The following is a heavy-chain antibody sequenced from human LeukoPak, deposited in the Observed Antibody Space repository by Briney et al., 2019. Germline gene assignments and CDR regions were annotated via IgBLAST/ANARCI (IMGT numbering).Heavy chain of an antibody. D-gene: IGHD6-13*01. V-gene: IGHV3-21*01. CDR1: GFTFSSYS. Sequence: GGSLRLSCAASGFTFSSYSMNWVRQAPGKGLEWVSSISSSSSYIYYADSVKGRFTISRDNAKNSLYLQMNSLRAEDTAVYYCAEITRIAAAAGFDYWGQGTLVTVSS. CDR2: ISSSSSYI. J-gene: IGHJ4*02. CDR3: AEITRIAAAAGFDY.